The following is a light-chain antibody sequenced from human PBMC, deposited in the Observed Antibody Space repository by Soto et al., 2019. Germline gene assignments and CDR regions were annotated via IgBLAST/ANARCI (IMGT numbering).Light chain of an antibody. CDR2: SNN. V-gene: IGLV1-44*01. CDR1: SSNIGSNT. J-gene: IGLJ1*01. Sequence: QSLMTQPPSASGTPGQRVTIPCSRSSSNIGSNTVNWYQQLPGTAPKLLIYSNNQRPSGVPDRFSGSKSGTSASLAISGLQSEDEADYYCAAWDDSLNGYYVFGTRTKVTVL. CDR3: AAWDDSLNGYYV.